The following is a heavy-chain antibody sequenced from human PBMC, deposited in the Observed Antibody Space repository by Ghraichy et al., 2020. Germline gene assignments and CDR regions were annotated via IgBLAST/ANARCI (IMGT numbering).Heavy chain of an antibody. CDR1: GFTFSSYW. D-gene: IGHD2/OR15-2a*01. V-gene: IGHV3-7*01. CDR2: INTDGSNK. CDR3: ASNRWG. Sequence: GGSLRLSCAASGFTFSSYWMYWVRQAPGKGLEWVAKINTDGSNKYYVDSVKGRFTISRDNAKNSLFLLMNSLRAEDTAVYYCASNRWGWGQGTLVTVSS. J-gene: IGHJ4*02.